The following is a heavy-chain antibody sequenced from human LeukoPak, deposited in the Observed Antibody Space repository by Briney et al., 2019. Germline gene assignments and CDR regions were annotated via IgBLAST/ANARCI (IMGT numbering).Heavy chain of an antibody. CDR3: ARVGWELLALNAFDI. CDR2: IYYSGST. D-gene: IGHD1-26*01. CDR1: GGSISSSSYY. V-gene: IGHV4-39*01. Sequence: SETLSLTCTVSGGSISSSSYYWGWIRQPPGKGLEWIGSIYYSGSTYYNPSLKSRVTISVDTSKNQFSLKLSSVTAADTAVYYCARVGWELLALNAFDIWGQGTMVTVSS. J-gene: IGHJ3*02.